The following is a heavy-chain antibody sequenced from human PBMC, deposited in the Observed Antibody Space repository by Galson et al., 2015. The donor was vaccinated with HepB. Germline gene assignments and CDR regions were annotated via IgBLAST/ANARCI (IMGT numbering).Heavy chain of an antibody. CDR3: AHSGIIAEFDP. Sequence: PALVKPTQTLTLTCTLSGLSLSASGVGVGWIRQPPGKALEWLALIYWDDEKRYSPSLESRLTITKDTFRGQVVLTMTNMDPADTATYYCAHSGIIAEFDPWGQGTLVTVSS. CDR2: IYWDDEK. J-gene: IGHJ5*02. V-gene: IGHV2-5*02. CDR1: GLSLSASGVG. D-gene: IGHD6-13*01.